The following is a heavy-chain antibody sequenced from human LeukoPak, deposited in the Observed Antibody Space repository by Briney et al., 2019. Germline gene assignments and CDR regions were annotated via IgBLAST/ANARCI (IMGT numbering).Heavy chain of an antibody. J-gene: IGHJ5*02. Sequence: ASVKVSCKASGYIFTGYYMHWVRQAPGQGLEWMGWTNANSGGTKYAQKFQGRVTMTRDTSISTAYMELSSLRSDDTAVYYCARGRLGTWFGELKAWGQGTLVTVSS. V-gene: IGHV1-2*02. CDR2: TNANSGGT. CDR1: GYIFTGYY. CDR3: ARGRLGTWFGELKA. D-gene: IGHD3-10*01.